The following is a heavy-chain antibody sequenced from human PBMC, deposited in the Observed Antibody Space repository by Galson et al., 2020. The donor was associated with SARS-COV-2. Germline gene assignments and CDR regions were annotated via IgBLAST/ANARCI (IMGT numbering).Heavy chain of an antibody. V-gene: IGHV4-34*01. J-gene: IGHJ4*02. CDR1: GGSFSGYY. D-gene: IGHD3-22*01. CDR2: INHSGST. CDR3: ARGPWGGSGYYWVSPTPFDY. Sequence: SETLSLTCAVYGGSFSGYYWSWIRQPPGKGLEWIGEINHSGSTNYNPSLKSRVTISVDTSKNQFSLKLSSVTAADTAVYYCARGPWGGSGYYWVSPTPFDYWGQGTLVTVSS.